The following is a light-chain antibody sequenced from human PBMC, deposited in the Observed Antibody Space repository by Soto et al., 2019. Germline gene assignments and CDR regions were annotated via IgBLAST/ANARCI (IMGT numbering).Light chain of an antibody. CDR1: QSIGSW. CDR3: QQYGSYSPWT. Sequence: DIQMTQSPSTLSASVGDRVTITCRASQSIGSWLAWYQQKPGKAPKLLIYKASSLESGVPSSFSGRGSGTEFTLTISSLQPDDFASYYCQQYGSYSPWTFGQGTKVEIK. CDR2: KAS. J-gene: IGKJ1*01. V-gene: IGKV1-5*03.